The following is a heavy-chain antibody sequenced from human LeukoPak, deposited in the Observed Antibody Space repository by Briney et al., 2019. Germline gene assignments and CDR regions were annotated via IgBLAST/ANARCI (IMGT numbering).Heavy chain of an antibody. CDR1: GGSISSYY. CDR3: ARSHKAMAGEGLFDY. V-gene: IGHV4-59*01. D-gene: IGHD5-18*01. J-gene: IGHJ4*02. Sequence: SETLSLTCAVYGGSISSYYWSRIRQPPGKGLEWIGYIYNSENTNYNPSLKSRVTISVDTSKSQFSLKLFSVTAADTAVYYCARSHKAMAGEGLFDYWGQGTLITVSS. CDR2: IYNSENT.